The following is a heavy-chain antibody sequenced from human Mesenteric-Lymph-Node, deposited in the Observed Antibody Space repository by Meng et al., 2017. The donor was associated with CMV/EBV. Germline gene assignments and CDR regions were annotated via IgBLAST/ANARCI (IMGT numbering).Heavy chain of an antibody. D-gene: IGHD3-10*01. CDR2: IYHSGGT. Sequence: SGGSISSGGYSWSWIPQPPGKGLEWIGYIYHSGGTYYPPSLKGRVTISLDRSKNQFSLRLSSVTAADTAVYFCARVSIPMGGSFDYWGQGTLVTVSS. V-gene: IGHV4-30-2*01. J-gene: IGHJ4*02. CDR3: ARVSIPMGGSFDY. CDR1: GGSISSGGYS.